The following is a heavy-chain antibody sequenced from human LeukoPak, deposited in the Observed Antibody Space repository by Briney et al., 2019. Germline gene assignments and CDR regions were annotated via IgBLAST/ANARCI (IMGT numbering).Heavy chain of an antibody. D-gene: IGHD3-22*01. CDR2: ISGSGGST. J-gene: IGHJ4*02. Sequence: GGSLRLSCAASGFTFSSYAMSWVRQAPEKGLEWVSAISGSGGSTYSADSVKGRFTISRDNSKNTLYLQMNSLRAEDTAVYYCATGPGGMIVVVGVYFDYWGQGTLVTVSS. CDR1: GFTFSSYA. V-gene: IGHV3-23*01. CDR3: ATGPGGMIVVVGVYFDY.